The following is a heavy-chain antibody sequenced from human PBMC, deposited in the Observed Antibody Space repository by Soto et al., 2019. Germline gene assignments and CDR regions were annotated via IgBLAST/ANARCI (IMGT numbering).Heavy chain of an antibody. CDR3: ARDRDDYGSGNYYNRIDF. CDR1: GGIFRTYA. Sequence: QVPLVQSGAEVTKPGSSVTVSCKASGGIFRTYAISWLRQAPGQGLEWMGGIIPIFGTPNYAQRFQGRVTITADESTSTAYMELSRLRSEDTAVYYCARDRDDYGSGNYYNRIDFWGQGTLVTVSS. J-gene: IGHJ4*02. V-gene: IGHV1-69*01. CDR2: IIPIFGTP. D-gene: IGHD3-10*01.